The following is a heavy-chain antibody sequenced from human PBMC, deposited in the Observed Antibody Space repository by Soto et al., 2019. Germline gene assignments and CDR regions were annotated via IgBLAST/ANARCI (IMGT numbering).Heavy chain of an antibody. CDR2: IYYSGST. Sequence: SETLSLTCAVYGGYFSGYYCSWIRQHPGKGLEWIGYIYYSGSTYYNPSLKSRVTISVDTSKNQFSLKLSSVTAADTAVYYCARDPGGRYYYGSGRLGFGMDVWGQGTTVTVSS. V-gene: IGHV4-31*11. CDR1: GGYFSGYY. D-gene: IGHD3-10*01. CDR3: ARDPGGRYYYGSGRLGFGMDV. J-gene: IGHJ6*02.